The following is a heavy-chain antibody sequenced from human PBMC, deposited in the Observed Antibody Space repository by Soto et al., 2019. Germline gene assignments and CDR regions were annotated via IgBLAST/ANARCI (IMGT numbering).Heavy chain of an antibody. D-gene: IGHD2-21*01. CDR3: ASAIAYCGGDCTDYYYYYYMDV. J-gene: IGHJ6*03. Sequence: GGSLRLSCAASGFTFDDYTMHWVRPAPGEGLEWVSPISSNSSYIYYADSVKGRFTISRDNAKNSLYLQMNSLRAEDTAVYYCASAIAYCGGDCTDYYYYYYMDVWGKGTTVTVSS. CDR2: ISSNSSYI. V-gene: IGHV3-21*01. CDR1: GFTFDDYT.